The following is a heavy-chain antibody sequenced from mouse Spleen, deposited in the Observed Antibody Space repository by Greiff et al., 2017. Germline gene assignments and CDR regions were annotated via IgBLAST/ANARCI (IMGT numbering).Heavy chain of an antibody. CDR3: ARARAVVATPFAY. CDR2: IYPGDGDT. J-gene: IGHJ3*01. Sequence: VQGVESGAELVRPGSSVKISCKASGYAFSSYWMNWVKQRPGQGLEWIGQIYPGDGDTNYNGKFKGKATLTADKSSSTAYMQLSSLTSEDSAVYFCARARAVVATPFAYWGQGTLVTVSA. CDR1: GYAFSSYW. D-gene: IGHD1-1*01. V-gene: IGHV1-80*01.